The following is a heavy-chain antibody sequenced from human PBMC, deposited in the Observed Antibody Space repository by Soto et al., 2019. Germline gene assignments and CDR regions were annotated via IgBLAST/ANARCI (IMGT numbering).Heavy chain of an antibody. J-gene: IGHJ4*02. D-gene: IGHD6-19*01. CDR1: GFTFSRYG. V-gene: IGHV3-33*01. CDR2: IWYDENIK. CDR3: ARDSGGSDWYYFDY. Sequence: QVQLVESGGGVVQPGRSLRLSCAASGFTFSRYGMHWVRQAPGNGLEWVTVIWYDENIKFYADSVKGRFTISRDNYKNTVYLQMNSLRAEDTAVYYCARDSGGSDWYYFDYWGQGTLVTVSS.